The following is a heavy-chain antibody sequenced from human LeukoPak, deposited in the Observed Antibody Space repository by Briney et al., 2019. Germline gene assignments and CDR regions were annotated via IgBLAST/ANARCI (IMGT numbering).Heavy chain of an antibody. V-gene: IGHV3-9*02. J-gene: IGHJ1*01. D-gene: IGHD4-23*01. CDR1: GFTSDDYA. Sequence: PGRSLRLSCAASGFTSDDYAMHWVRQAPGKGLEWVSGISWNSGSIGYADSVKGRFTISRDNAKNSLYLQMNSLRAEDTALYYCAIGGNSIGSYFQHWGQGTLVTVSS. CDR3: AIGGNSIGSYFQH. CDR2: ISWNSGSI.